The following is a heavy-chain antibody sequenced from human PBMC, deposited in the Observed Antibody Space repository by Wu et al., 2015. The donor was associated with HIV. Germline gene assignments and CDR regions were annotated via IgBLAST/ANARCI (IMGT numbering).Heavy chain of an antibody. D-gene: IGHD3-22*01. CDR2: IIPIFDRV. J-gene: IGHJ3*02. CDR3: AMSEEVVVIIDGFDI. V-gene: IGHV1-69*13. CDR1: GGTFSSRA. Sequence: QVHLVQSGAEVKKPGSSVKVSCTASGGTFSSRAISWVRQAPGQGLEWMGRIIPIFDRVHYKQKFQGRVVITADEATSTVYMELSRLTSDDTAVYYCAMSEEVVVIIDGFDIWGQGTMVTVSS.